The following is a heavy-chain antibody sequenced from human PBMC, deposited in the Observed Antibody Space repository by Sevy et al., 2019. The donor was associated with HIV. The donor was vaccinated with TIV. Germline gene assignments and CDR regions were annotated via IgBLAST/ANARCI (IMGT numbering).Heavy chain of an antibody. CDR1: GFTFSDYY. Sequence: GGSLRLSCAASGFTFSDYYMSWIRQAPGKGLEWVSSISSSGSTIYYADSVKGRFTISRDNAKNSLYLQMNSLRAEDTAVYYCARDRADCSSTSCYNSREPYYYGMDVWGQGTTVTVSS. J-gene: IGHJ6*02. CDR2: ISSSGSTI. D-gene: IGHD2-2*02. V-gene: IGHV3-11*01. CDR3: ARDRADCSSTSCYNSREPYYYGMDV.